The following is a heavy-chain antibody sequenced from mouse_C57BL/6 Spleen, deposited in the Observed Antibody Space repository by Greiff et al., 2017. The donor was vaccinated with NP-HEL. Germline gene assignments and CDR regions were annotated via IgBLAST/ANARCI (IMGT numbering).Heavy chain of an antibody. CDR2: IYPGSGST. J-gene: IGHJ2*01. CDR1: GYTFTSYW. CDR3: ARYYGSSLYYFDY. D-gene: IGHD1-1*01. V-gene: IGHV1-55*01. Sequence: VQLQQPGAELVKPGASVKMSCKASGYTFTSYWITWVKQRPGQGLEWIGDIYPGSGSTNYNEKFKGKATLTADKSSSTAYLELRSLTSEDFAVYFCARYYGSSLYYFDYWGQGTTLTVSS.